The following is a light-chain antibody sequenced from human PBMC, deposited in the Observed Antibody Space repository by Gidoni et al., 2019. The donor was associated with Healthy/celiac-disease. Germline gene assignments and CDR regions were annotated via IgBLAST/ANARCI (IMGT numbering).Light chain of an antibody. CDR3: QKRSNWPPGLT. CDR2: DAS. Sequence: EIVLTQPPATQLLSPGETATLSCRASQSVSSYLARYQQKPGQAPRLLIYDASNGATGLPPRFTGSVSGTHFTLTISTLEPEDFAVYYCQKRSNWPPGLTFGGGTKVEIK. V-gene: IGKV3-11*01. CDR1: QSVSSY. J-gene: IGKJ4*01.